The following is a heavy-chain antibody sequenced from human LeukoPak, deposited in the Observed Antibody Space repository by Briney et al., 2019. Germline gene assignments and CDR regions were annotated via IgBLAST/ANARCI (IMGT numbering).Heavy chain of an antibody. J-gene: IGHJ4*02. Sequence: GGSLRLSCAASGFIFSRYGMHWVRQAPGKGLEWVAFIPYDGSDKFYLDSVEGRFIISRYDSETTVYLQMNNLRTEDTAMYYCAKDGPVTSSGWYLDYWGQGTLVTVSS. D-gene: IGHD6-13*01. V-gene: IGHV3-30*02. CDR2: IPYDGSDK. CDR3: AKDGPVTSSGWYLDY. CDR1: GFIFSRYG.